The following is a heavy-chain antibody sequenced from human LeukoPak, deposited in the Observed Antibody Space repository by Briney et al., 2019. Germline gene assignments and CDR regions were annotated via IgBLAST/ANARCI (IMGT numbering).Heavy chain of an antibody. Sequence: GGSLRLSCAASGFTFSSYAMHWVRQAPGKGLEWVAVISYDGSNKYYADSVKGRFTISRDNSKNTLYLQMNSLRAEDTAVYYCARDRGYRSWFDPWGEGALVTVSS. D-gene: IGHD3-16*02. CDR2: ISYDGSNK. CDR3: ARDRGYRSWFDP. CDR1: GFTFSSYA. V-gene: IGHV3-30-3*01. J-gene: IGHJ5*02.